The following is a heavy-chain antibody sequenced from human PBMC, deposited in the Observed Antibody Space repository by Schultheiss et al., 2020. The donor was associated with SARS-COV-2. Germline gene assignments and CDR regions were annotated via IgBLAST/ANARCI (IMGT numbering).Heavy chain of an antibody. CDR3: ARDENYYDSSGYFDY. J-gene: IGHJ4*02. Sequence: GESLKISCAASGFTFSNAWMSWVRQAPGKGLEWVSYISSSSSTIYYADSVKGRFTISRDNAKNSLYLQMNSLRAEDTAVYYCARDENYYDSSGYFDYWGQGTLVTVSS. CDR1: GFTFSNAW. CDR2: ISSSSSTI. V-gene: IGHV3-48*01. D-gene: IGHD3-22*01.